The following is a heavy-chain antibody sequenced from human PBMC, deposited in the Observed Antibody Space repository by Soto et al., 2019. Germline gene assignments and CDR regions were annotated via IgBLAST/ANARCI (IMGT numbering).Heavy chain of an antibody. CDR2: SNHTGGT. CDR1: GGSVNGYY. Sequence: SETLSLTCAVYGGSVNGYYWNWIRQPPGKGLEWIGESNHTGGTHYNPSLKSRVTMSVDTSKNQFSLRLSSVTAADTAIYYCATRITVFGLLIPPFDPWGQGTQVTVSS. CDR3: ATRITVFGLLIPPFDP. D-gene: IGHD3-3*01. J-gene: IGHJ5*02. V-gene: IGHV4-34*01.